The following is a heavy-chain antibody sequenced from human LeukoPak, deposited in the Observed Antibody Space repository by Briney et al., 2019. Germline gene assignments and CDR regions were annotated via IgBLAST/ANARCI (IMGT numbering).Heavy chain of an antibody. V-gene: IGHV1-69*04. Sequence: GASVKVSCKVFGGTFSSYAINWVRQAPGQGLEWMGRIIPMLGTVNYAQKFQGRVTIIADKFTSTAYMELSSLRSEDTAVYFCARDQKVGATPYFGMDVWGQGTTVTASS. D-gene: IGHD1-26*01. CDR1: GGTFSSYA. CDR2: IIPMLGTV. CDR3: ARDQKVGATPYFGMDV. J-gene: IGHJ6*02.